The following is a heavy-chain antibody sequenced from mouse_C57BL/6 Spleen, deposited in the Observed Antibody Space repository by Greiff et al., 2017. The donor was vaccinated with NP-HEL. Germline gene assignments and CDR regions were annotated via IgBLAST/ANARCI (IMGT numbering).Heavy chain of an antibody. J-gene: IGHJ3*01. CDR2: IDPEDGET. CDR3: AREGGVHYYGSSYEGFAY. V-gene: IGHV14-2*01. Sequence: VQLKESGAELVKPGASVKLSCTASGFNIKDYYMHWVKQRTEQGLEWIGRIDPEDGETKYAPKFQGKATITADTSSNTAYLQLSSLTAEDTAVYYWAREGGVHYYGSSYEGFAYWGQGTLVTVSA. D-gene: IGHD1-1*01. CDR1: GFNIKDYY.